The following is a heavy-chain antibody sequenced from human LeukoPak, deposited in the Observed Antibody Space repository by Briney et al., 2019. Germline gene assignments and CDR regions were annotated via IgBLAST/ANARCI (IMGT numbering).Heavy chain of an antibody. CDR2: ISDSGST. J-gene: IGHJ3*02. CDR1: GGSITNYN. CDR3: ARSCGWYADDAFDI. Sequence: SETLSLTCTVSGGSITNYNWNWIRQPPGKGLEWIGYISDSGSTNYNPSLQSRVTISVDTSKNQFSLKLSSVTAADTAVYYCARSCGWYADDAFDIWGQGTMVTVSS. V-gene: IGHV4-4*08. D-gene: IGHD6-19*01.